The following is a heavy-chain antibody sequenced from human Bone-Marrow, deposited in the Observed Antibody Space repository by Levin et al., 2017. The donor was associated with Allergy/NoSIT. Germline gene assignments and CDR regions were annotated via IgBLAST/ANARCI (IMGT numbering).Heavy chain of an antibody. Sequence: PGESLKISCKTSGDTFTTSDINWVRQTTGQGLEWMGWMTPNTGNTGYAQKFQGRVTMSRNSSIYTAYMELRSLRSEDTAVYFCALVSSTGWYYFDNWGQGTQVTVSS. CDR3: ALVSSTGWYYFDN. J-gene: IGHJ4*02. D-gene: IGHD6-19*01. CDR2: MTPNTGNT. V-gene: IGHV1-8*01. CDR1: GDTFTTSD.